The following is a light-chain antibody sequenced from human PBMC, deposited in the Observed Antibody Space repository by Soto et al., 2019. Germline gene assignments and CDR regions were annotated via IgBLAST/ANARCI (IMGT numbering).Light chain of an antibody. CDR3: WV. CDR1: SGHSSHA. J-gene: IGLJ3*02. CDR2: LNSDGSH. Sequence: QLVLTQSPSASASLGASVKLTCTLSSGHSSHAITWHQQQPEKGPRFLMNLNSDGSHTKGDGIPDRFLGSRSGAERYLTISSLQSDAESDLGLWVFGGGTKVTVL. V-gene: IGLV4-69*01.